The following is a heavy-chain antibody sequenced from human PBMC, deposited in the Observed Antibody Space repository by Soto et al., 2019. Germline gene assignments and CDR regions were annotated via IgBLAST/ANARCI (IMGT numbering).Heavy chain of an antibody. CDR1: GFTVSSNY. D-gene: IGHD6-13*01. CDR2: IYSGGST. Sequence: EVQLVETGGGLIQPGGSLRLSCAASGFTVSSNYMSWVRQAPGKGLEWVSVIYSGGSTYYADSVKGRFTISRDNSKNTLYLKMNSLRAEDTAVYYCARPSSRVSDAFDIWGQGTMVTVSS. J-gene: IGHJ3*02. V-gene: IGHV3-53*02. CDR3: ARPSSRVSDAFDI.